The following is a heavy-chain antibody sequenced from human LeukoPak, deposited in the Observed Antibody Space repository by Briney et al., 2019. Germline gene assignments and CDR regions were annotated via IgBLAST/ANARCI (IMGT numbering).Heavy chain of an antibody. CDR2: IIPIFGTA. J-gene: IGHJ4*02. Sequence: SVKVSCKASGGTFSSYAISWVRQAPGQGLEWMGGIIPIFGTANYAQKFQGRVTITADESSNTASLDLSSLTSEDAAVYYCATDPNPYSSTSGYFDFWGQGTLVTVSS. V-gene: IGHV1-69*13. CDR1: GGTFSSYA. CDR3: ATDPNPYSSTSGYFDF. D-gene: IGHD6-13*01.